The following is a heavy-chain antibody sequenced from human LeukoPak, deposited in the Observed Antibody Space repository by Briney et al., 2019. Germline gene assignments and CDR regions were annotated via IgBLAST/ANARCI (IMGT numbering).Heavy chain of an antibody. CDR1: GFAFSSYG. D-gene: IGHD2-21*01. CDR3: AKDVAPGERYFDY. V-gene: IGHV3-30*18. Sequence: GGSLRLSCAASGFAFSSYGMHWVRQAPGKGLEWVAVISYDGSNKYYADSVKGRFTISRDNSKNTLYLQMNSLRAEDTAVYYCAKDVAPGERYFDYWGQGTLVTVSS. J-gene: IGHJ4*02. CDR2: ISYDGSNK.